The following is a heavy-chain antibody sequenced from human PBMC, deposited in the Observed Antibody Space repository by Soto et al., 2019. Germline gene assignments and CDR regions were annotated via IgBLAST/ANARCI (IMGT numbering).Heavy chain of an antibody. CDR1: GYTFTTYT. D-gene: IGHD2-15*01. V-gene: IGHV1-3*01. CDR3: ARLRCCSGCSCPGGWFHP. Sequence: QVQLVQSGAEVKKAGASVKGSFKASGYTFTTYTMHRVCQDPGQRLERMGWINAGNGDTKDSQKFQGRVTITRDTSASTVYKELSRLSGEDTAVYYCARLRCCSGCSCPGGWFHPLGQGTLVTVSS. J-gene: IGHJ5*02. CDR2: INAGNGDT.